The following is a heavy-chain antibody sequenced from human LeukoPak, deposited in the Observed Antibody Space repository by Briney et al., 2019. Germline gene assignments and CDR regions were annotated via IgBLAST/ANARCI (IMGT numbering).Heavy chain of an antibody. V-gene: IGHV4-4*07. Sequence: SETLSLTCTVSGGSISSYYWSWIRQPAGKGLEWIGRISTSGSTNYNPSLKTRVTISVDTSKNQFSLKLSSVTAADTAVYYCARAPLDYGDPGWFDPWGQGTLVTVSS. CDR1: GGSISSYY. D-gene: IGHD4-17*01. J-gene: IGHJ5*02. CDR3: ARAPLDYGDPGWFDP. CDR2: ISTSGST.